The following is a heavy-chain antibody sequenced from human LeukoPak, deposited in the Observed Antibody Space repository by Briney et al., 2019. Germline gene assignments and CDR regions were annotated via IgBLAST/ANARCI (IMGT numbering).Heavy chain of an antibody. CDR1: GLTLRSYG. D-gene: IGHD2-8*01. Sequence: PGGSLRLSCAGSGLTLRSYGMTWVRQAPGKGQEWVSSISGNGGVTTYADSVKGRFTMSRDNSRNTLYLQMDSPRAEDTAVYYCAKDPNGDYIGAFDAWGQGTIVTVSS. J-gene: IGHJ3*01. CDR2: ISGNGGVT. V-gene: IGHV3-23*01. CDR3: AKDPNGDYIGAFDA.